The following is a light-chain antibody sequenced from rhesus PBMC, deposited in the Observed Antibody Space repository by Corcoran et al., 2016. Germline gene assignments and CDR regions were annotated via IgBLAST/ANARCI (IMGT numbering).Light chain of an antibody. J-gene: IGKJ1*01. Sequence: DIQMTQSPSSLSASVGDTVTITCRASQSISSWVDWYQQKTGKAPKLLIYKASSLQSGVPSRFSGSGSGTDFTLTLSSLQPDDFATYYCLQYSSSPPTFSQGTKVEIK. CDR1: QSISSW. V-gene: IGKV1-22*01. CDR2: KAS. CDR3: LQYSSSPPT.